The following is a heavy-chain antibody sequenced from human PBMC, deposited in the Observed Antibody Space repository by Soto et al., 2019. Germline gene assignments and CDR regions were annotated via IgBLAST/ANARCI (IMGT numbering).Heavy chain of an antibody. CDR2: IIPILGLA. J-gene: IGHJ4*02. CDR3: ASPMNWSGGSRYFSYVDY. V-gene: IGHV1-69*02. D-gene: IGHD2-15*01. Sequence: QVQLVQSGAEVKKPGSSVKVSCKASGGTFSSYSISWVRQAPGQGLEWMGRIIPILGLANYAQKFQGRVTITADKSTGTVYMDLSSLSSYDTAVYYCASPMNWSGGSRYFSYVDYWGQGTLVTVSS. CDR1: GGTFSSYS.